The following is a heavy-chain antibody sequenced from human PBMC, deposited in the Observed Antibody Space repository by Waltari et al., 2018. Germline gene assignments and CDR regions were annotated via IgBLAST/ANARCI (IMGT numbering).Heavy chain of an antibody. CDR1: GGSISSHY. CDR2: IYYSGST. J-gene: IGHJ4*02. Sequence: QVQLQESGPGLVKPSETLSLTCTVSGGSISSHYWSWIRQPPGKGLEWIGYIYYSGSTNYNPSLKGRVTISVDTSKNQFSLKLSSVTAADTAVYYCARRYSSGRMFDYWGQGTLVTVSS. V-gene: IGHV4-59*11. D-gene: IGHD6-19*01. CDR3: ARRYSSGRMFDY.